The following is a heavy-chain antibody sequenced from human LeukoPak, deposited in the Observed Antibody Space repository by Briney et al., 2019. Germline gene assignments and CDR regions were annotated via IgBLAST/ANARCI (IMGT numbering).Heavy chain of an antibody. CDR2: IYHSGST. CDR1: GGSISSGGYS. V-gene: IGHV4-30-2*01. D-gene: IGHD3-22*01. J-gene: IGHJ4*02. Sequence: SQTLSLTCAVSGGSISSGGYSWSWIRQPPGKGLEWIGYIYHSGSTYYNPSLKSRVTISVDTSKNQFSLKLSSVTAADTAVYYCARGGATSNNHYYHSFFDYWGQGTLVTVSS. CDR3: ARGGATSNNHYYHSFFDY.